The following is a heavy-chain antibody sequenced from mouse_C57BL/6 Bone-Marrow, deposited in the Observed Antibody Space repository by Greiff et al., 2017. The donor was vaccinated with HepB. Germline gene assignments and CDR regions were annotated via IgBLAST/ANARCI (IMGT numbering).Heavy chain of an antibody. CDR3: ARISNYGFDY. CDR2: ISSGSSTI. J-gene: IGHJ2*01. CDR1: GFTFSDYG. Sequence: EVKLVESGGGLVKPGGSLKLSCAASGFTFSDYGMHWVRQAPEKGLEWVAYISSGSSTIYYADTVKGRFTISRDNAKNTLFLQMTSLRSEDTAMYYCARISNYGFDYWGQGTTLTVSS. V-gene: IGHV5-17*01. D-gene: IGHD2-5*01.